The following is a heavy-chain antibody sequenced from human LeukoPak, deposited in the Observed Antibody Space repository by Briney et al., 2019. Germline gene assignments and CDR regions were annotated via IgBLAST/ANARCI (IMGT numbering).Heavy chain of an antibody. J-gene: IGHJ3*02. V-gene: IGHV5-51*01. Sequence: GESLKISCKGTGYSSTNYWIAWVRQMPGKGLECMGIIYLGDSDTRYSPSFQGQVTISAERSSSTAYLQWSSLKPSDTAMYYCAGQGSLPGVISDGFDIWGQGTMVTVSS. CDR1: GYSSTNYW. D-gene: IGHD2-8*01. CDR2: IYLGDSDT. CDR3: AGQGSLPGVISDGFDI.